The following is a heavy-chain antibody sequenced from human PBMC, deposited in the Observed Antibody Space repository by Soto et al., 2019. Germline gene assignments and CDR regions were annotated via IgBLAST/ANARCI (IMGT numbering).Heavy chain of an antibody. CDR1: GGTFSSYA. D-gene: IGHD1-1*01. CDR3: ARGGKERFRGSGMDV. Sequence: ASVKVSCKVSGGTFSSYAISWVRQAPGQGLEWLGEIIYIFGTAMYAQKFQGRVTIIADESASTAYMELSSLRSDDTAVYYCARGGKERFRGSGMDVWGQGTTVTVSS. CDR2: IIYIFGTA. J-gene: IGHJ6*02. V-gene: IGHV1-69*13.